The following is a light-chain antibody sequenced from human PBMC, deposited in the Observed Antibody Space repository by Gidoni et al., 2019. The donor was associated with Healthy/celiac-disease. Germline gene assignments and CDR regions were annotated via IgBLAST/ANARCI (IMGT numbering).Light chain of an antibody. CDR1: SSDVGGYNY. CDR3: SSYTSSSTGF. V-gene: IGLV2-14*01. J-gene: IGLJ1*01. CDR2: EVS. Sequence: QSALTQPASVSGSPGQSITISCTGTSSDVGGYNYVSWYQQHPGKAPKLMIYEVSNRPSGVSNRFSGSKSGNTASLTISWLQAEDEADYYCSSYTSSSTGFFGTGTKVTVL.